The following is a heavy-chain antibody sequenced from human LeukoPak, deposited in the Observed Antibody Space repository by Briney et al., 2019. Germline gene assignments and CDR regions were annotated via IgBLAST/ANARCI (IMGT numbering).Heavy chain of an antibody. V-gene: IGHV1-2*02. J-gene: IGHJ4*02. CDR1: GYTFTGYY. CDR3: ARPLWFGESDFDY. D-gene: IGHD3-10*01. Sequence: ASVKVSCKASGYTFTGYYMHWVRQAPGQGLKWMGWINPNSGGTNYAQKFQGRVTMTRDTSISTAYMELSRLRSDDTAVYYCARPLWFGESDFDYRGQGTLVTVSS. CDR2: INPNSGGT.